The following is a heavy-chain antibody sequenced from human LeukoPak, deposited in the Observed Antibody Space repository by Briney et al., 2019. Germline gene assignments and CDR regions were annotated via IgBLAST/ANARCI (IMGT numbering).Heavy chain of an antibody. Sequence: GSLRLSCAASGFTFSGNSMNWVRQAPGKGLEWVSYISGGSTIKYADSVKGRFTISRDNARNSLYLQMNSLRDEDTAVYYCATTVVGGAFDIWGQGTMVTVSS. CDR2: ISGGSTI. J-gene: IGHJ3*02. D-gene: IGHD2-15*01. CDR3: ATTVVGGAFDI. V-gene: IGHV3-48*02. CDR1: GFTFSGNS.